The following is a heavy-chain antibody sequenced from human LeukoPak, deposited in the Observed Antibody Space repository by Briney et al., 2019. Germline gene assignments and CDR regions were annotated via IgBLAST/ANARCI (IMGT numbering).Heavy chain of an antibody. CDR3: AREDSSSWSYDY. V-gene: IGHV4-59*12. D-gene: IGHD6-13*01. CDR2: IYYSGST. CDR1: GGSISNYY. J-gene: IGHJ4*02. Sequence: PSETVSLTCTISGGSISNYYWRWIRQPPGKELEGMEYIYYSGSTKYNTSLKSRVNISVDTSKNQFTLKLNSVTAAHTAVYYSAREDSSSWSYDYWGQGSLVTVSS.